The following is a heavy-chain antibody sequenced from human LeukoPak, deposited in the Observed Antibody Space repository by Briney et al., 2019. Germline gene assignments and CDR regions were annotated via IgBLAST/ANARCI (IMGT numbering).Heavy chain of an antibody. CDR2: ISGDGSDR. V-gene: IGHV3-74*01. J-gene: IGHJ3*01. CDR1: GFTFSAQY. CDR3: FVRRRASSDAHDD. Sequence: SGGSLRLSCTGSGFTFSAQYINWVRQIPGKGLVWVSRISGDGSDRSYADSVKGRFTISRDNAKNTVFLQMTSLRVEDTAVYYCFVRRRASSDAHDDWGQGTMVTVSS. D-gene: IGHD6-6*01.